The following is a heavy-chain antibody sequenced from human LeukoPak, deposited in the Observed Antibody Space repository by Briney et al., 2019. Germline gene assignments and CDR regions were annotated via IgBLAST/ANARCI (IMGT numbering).Heavy chain of an antibody. D-gene: IGHD2-15*01. CDR2: IIPIFGTA. J-gene: IGHJ5*02. CDR3: ARVGPYCSGGSCYGWFDP. Sequence: SVKVSCKASGGTFSGYAISWVRQAPGQGLEWMGGIIPIFGTANYAQKFQGRVTITADESTSTAYMELSSLRSEDTAVYYCARVGPYCSGGSCYGWFDPWGQGTLVTVSS. V-gene: IGHV1-69*01. CDR1: GGTFSGYA.